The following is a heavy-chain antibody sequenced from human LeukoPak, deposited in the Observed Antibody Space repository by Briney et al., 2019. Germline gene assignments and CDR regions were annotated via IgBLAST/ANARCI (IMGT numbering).Heavy chain of an antibody. CDR3: GVGSSFSHFDF. CDR2: IYPGDSDT. D-gene: IGHD1-26*01. Sequence: PGESLKISCKGSGYSFTNYWICWVRQKPGKGLEWMGVIYPGDSDTRYSPSFQGQVTISADKSITTAYLQWSSLKASDTAMYYCGVGSSFSHFDFWGQGTLVTVSS. V-gene: IGHV5-51*01. J-gene: IGHJ4*02. CDR1: GYSFTNYW.